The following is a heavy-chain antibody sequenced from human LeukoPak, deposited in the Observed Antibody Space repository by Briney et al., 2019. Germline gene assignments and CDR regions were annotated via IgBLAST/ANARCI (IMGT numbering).Heavy chain of an antibody. CDR1: GFTFSSYE. D-gene: IGHD4-17*01. J-gene: IGHJ4*02. CDR3: ARGYMTTVTPFDY. V-gene: IGHV3-48*03. Sequence: GGSLRLSCAASGFTFSSYEMNWVRQAPGRGLEWVSYISSSGSTIYYADSVKGRFTISRDNAKNSLYLQMNSLRAEDTAVYCCARGYMTTVTPFDYWGQGTLVTVSS. CDR2: ISSSGSTI.